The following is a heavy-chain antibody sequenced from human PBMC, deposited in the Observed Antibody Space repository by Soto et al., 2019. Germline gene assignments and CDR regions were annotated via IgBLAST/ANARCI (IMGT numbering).Heavy chain of an antibody. D-gene: IGHD6-13*01. J-gene: IGHJ4*02. Sequence: PSQTLSLTCAISGDSVSSNSAAWNWIRQSPSRGLEWLGRTYYRSKWYNDYAVSVKSRIIINPDTSKNQFSLQLNSVTPEDTAVYYCARENGIAAAGTPKYFDYWGQGTLVTVSS. CDR3: ARENGIAAAGTPKYFDY. CDR2: TYYRSKWYN. CDR1: GDSVSSNSAA. V-gene: IGHV6-1*01.